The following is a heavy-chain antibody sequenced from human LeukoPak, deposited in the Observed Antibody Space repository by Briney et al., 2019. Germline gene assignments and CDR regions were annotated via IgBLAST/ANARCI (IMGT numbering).Heavy chain of an antibody. CDR2: IYYSGST. Sequence: SETLSLTCTVSGGSISSSSYYWGWIRQPPGKGLEWIGSIYYSGSTYYNPSLKSRVTISVDTSKNHFSLKLSSVTAADTAVYYCASYSSSWYTDYWGQGTLVTVSS. V-gene: IGHV4-39*01. CDR3: ASYSSSWYTDY. D-gene: IGHD6-13*01. J-gene: IGHJ4*02. CDR1: GGSISSSSYY.